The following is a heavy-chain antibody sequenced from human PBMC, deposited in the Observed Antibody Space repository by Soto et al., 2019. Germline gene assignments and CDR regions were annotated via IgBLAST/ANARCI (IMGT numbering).Heavy chain of an antibody. CDR1: GFTFSSYS. D-gene: IGHD5-12*01. J-gene: IGHJ4*02. V-gene: IGHV3-30-3*01. CDR2: ISYDGSNK. CDR3: ARGPLSGSLNY. Sequence: GGSLRLSCAASGFTFSSYSLHWVRQAPGKGLEWVAIISYDGSNKYYAESVKGRFTISRDNSKSTLYLQMNSLRAEDTALYYCARGPLSGSLNYPGQGTLVTVSS.